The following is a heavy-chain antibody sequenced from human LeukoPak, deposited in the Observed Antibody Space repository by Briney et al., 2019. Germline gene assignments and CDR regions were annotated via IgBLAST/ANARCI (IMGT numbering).Heavy chain of an antibody. CDR2: IYYSGST. Sequence: KSSETLSLTCTVSGGSISSSSYYWGWIRQPPGKGLEWIGSIYYSGSTYYNPSLKSRVTISVDTSKNQFSLKLSSVTAADTAVYYCARHRFSYGSWSIWFDPWGQGTLVTVSS. CDR1: GGSISSSSYY. V-gene: IGHV4-39*01. J-gene: IGHJ5*02. CDR3: ARHRFSYGSWSIWFDP. D-gene: IGHD3-10*01.